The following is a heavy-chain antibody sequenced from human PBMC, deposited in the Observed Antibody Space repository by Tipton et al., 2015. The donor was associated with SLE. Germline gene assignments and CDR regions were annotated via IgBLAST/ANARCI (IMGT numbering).Heavy chain of an antibody. Sequence: TLSLTCAVYGGSFSGYYWSWIRQPPGKGLEWMGEINHSGSTNYNPSLKSRVTISVDTSKNQFSLKLSSVTAADTAVYYCGRGRYDYIWGSYRSCFDYWGQGPLVTGSA. D-gene: IGHD3-16*02. J-gene: IGHJ4*01. CDR3: GRGRYDYIWGSYRSCFDY. CDR2: INHSGST. CDR1: GGSFSGYY. V-gene: IGHV4-34*01.